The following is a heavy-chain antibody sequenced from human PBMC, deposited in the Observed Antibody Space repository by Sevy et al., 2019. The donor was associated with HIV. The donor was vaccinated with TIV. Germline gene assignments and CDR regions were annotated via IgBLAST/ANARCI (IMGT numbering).Heavy chain of an antibody. J-gene: IGHJ6*02. Sequence: GGSLRLSCAASGFTFSSYAMSWVRQAPGKGLEWVSAISGSGGSTYYANSVKGRFTISRDNSKNTVYLQMNSLRAEDTAVYYSAVDTEYYYDSSGYYQGGALGYYYFGMDVWGQGTTVTVSS. CDR2: ISGSGGST. CDR3: AVDTEYYYDSSGYYQGGALGYYYFGMDV. V-gene: IGHV3-23*01. CDR1: GFTFSSYA. D-gene: IGHD3-22*01.